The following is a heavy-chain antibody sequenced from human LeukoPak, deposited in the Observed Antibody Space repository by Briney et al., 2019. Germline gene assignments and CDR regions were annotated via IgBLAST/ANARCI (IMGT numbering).Heavy chain of an antibody. CDR3: ARSSHYYDSSDLNWFDP. Sequence: GASVKVSCKASGGTFSSYAISWVRQAPGQGLGWMGRIIPILGIANYAQKFQGRVTITADKSTSTAYMELSSLRSEDTAVYYCARSSHYYDSSDLNWFDPWGQGTLVTVSS. V-gene: IGHV1-69*04. J-gene: IGHJ5*02. CDR1: GGTFSSYA. CDR2: IIPILGIA. D-gene: IGHD3-22*01.